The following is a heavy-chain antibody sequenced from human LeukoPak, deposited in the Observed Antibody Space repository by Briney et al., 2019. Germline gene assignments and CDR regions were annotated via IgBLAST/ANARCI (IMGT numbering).Heavy chain of an antibody. CDR1: GGSFSGYY. D-gene: IGHD3-3*01. CDR3: ARSVIGVAAKPGSAFDI. CDR2: INHSGST. V-gene: IGHV4-34*01. Sequence: SETLSLTCAVYGGSFSGYYWTWIRQPPGKGLEWIGEINHSGSTNYNPSLKSRVTISVDTSKNQFSLKLSSVTAADTAVYYCARSVIGVAAKPGSAFDIWGQGTMVTVSS. J-gene: IGHJ3*02.